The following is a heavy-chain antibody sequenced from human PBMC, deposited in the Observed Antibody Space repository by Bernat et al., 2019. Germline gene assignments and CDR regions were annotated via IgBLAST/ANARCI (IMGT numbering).Heavy chain of an antibody. CDR3: ARGSNYDFWSGYSYDAFDI. J-gene: IGHJ3*02. Sequence: QVQLVQSGAEVKKPGASVKVSCKASGYTFTGYYMHWVRQAPGQGLEWMGWINPNSGGTNYAQKFQGWVTMPRDTSISTAYMELSRLRSDDTAVYYCARGSNYDFWSGYSYDAFDIWGQGTMVTVSS. D-gene: IGHD3-3*01. CDR2: INPNSGGT. V-gene: IGHV1-2*04. CDR1: GYTFTGYY.